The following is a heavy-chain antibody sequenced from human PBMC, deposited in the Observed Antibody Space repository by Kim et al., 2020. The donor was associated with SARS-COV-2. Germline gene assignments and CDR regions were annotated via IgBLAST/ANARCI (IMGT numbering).Heavy chain of an antibody. D-gene: IGHD1-26*01. V-gene: IGHV3-9*01. CDR2: ITWNSGTI. CDR1: GFTFDDYA. J-gene: IGHJ3*01. Sequence: GGSLRLSCAASGFTFDDYAMHWVRRAPGKALEWVSGITWNSGTIDYVDSVRGRFTISRNNAKNSLYLQMNTLRPEDTALYYCVKDRRFGSNYLDDAFDLWGQGTMVTVSS. CDR3: VKDRRFGSNYLDDAFDL.